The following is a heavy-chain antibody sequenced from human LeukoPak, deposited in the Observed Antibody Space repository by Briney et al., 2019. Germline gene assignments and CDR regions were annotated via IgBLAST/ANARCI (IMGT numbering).Heavy chain of an antibody. J-gene: IGHJ6*03. V-gene: IGHV3-7*01. CDR1: GFTFSSYW. CDR3: ARSPYSSSPTYYYYYYYMDV. CDR2: IKQDGSEK. D-gene: IGHD6-6*01. Sequence: GGSLRLSCAASGFTFSSYWMSWVRQAPGKGLEWVANIKQDGSEKYYVDSVKGRFTISRDNAKNSLYLQMNSLRAEDTAVYYCARSPYSSSPTYYYYYYYMDVWAKGPRSPSP.